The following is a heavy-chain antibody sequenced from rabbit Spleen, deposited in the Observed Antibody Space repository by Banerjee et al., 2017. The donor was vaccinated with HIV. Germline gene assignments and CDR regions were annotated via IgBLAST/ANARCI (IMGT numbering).Heavy chain of an antibody. D-gene: IGHD6-1*01. CDR1: GFPFSSGYD. Sequence: QSLEESGGGLVKPGASLTLTCKASGFPFSSGYDMCWVRQAPGKGLEWIACIGAGSSGSTYYASWAKGRFTISKTSSTTVTLQMTSLAAADTGTYFCARAGAPGFDYVTYFNLWGQGTLVTVS. J-gene: IGHJ4*01. CDR2: IGAGSSGST. CDR3: ARAGAPGFDYVTYFNL. V-gene: IGHV1S40*01.